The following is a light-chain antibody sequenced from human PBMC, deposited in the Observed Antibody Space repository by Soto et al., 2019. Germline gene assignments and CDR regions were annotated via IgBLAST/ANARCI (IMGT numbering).Light chain of an antibody. CDR3: QQYGSSPYT. J-gene: IGKJ2*01. V-gene: IGKV3D-20*01. CDR2: DAS. CDR1: QGVSSSY. Sequence: EIVLTQSPATLSLSPGERATISCGASQGVSSSYLAWYQQKPALAPRLLIYDASSRTTGIPDRFSGSGSGTDFTLTISRLEPEDFAVYYCQQYGSSPYTFGQGTKLEIK.